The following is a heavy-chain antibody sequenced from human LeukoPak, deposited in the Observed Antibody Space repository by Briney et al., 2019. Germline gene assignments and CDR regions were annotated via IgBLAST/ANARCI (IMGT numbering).Heavy chain of an antibody. Sequence: GGSLRLSCAASGFTVSSNYMSWVRQAPGKGLEWVSVIYSGGSTYYADSVKGRFTISRDNSKNTLYLQMNGLRAEDTAVYYCARGTDDTTMVIDYWGQGTLLTVSS. V-gene: IGHV3-53*01. CDR1: GFTVSSNY. CDR3: ARGTDDTTMVIDY. CDR2: IYSGGST. J-gene: IGHJ4*02. D-gene: IGHD5-18*01.